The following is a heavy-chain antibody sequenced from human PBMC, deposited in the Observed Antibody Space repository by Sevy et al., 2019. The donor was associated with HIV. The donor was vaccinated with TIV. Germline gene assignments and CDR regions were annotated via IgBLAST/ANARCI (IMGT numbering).Heavy chain of an antibody. J-gene: IGHJ6*02. V-gene: IGHV3-21*01. D-gene: IGHD3-10*01. Sequence: GGSLRLSCAASGFTFSDYNMNWVRQAPGKGLEWVSSISSISNYIYYADSVKGRFTISRDNAKNSLYLQMNSRRAEDTAVYYCARETSSFGEGIYYGMDVWGQGTTVTVSS. CDR3: ARETSSFGEGIYYGMDV. CDR1: GFTFSDYN. CDR2: ISSISNYI.